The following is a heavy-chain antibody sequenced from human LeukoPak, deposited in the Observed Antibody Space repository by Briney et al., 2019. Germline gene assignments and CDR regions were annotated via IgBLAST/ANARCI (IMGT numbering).Heavy chain of an antibody. CDR3: ARDFGGEAFDI. CDR2: IYHSGST. V-gene: IGHV4-4*02. Sequence: TSEILSLTCAVSGGSISSSNWWSWVRQPPGKGLEWIGGIYHSGSTNYNPSLKSRVTISVDKSKNQFSLKLSSVTAADTAVYYCARDFGGEAFDIWGQGTMVTVSS. J-gene: IGHJ3*02. D-gene: IGHD3-10*01. CDR1: GGSISSSNW.